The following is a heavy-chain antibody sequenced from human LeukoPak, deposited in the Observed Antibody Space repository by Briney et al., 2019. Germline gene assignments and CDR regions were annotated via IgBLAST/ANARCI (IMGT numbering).Heavy chain of an antibody. D-gene: IGHD3-16*02. Sequence: SETLSLTCTVSGGSISSYYWSWIRQPPGKGLEWIGYIYYSGSTNYNPSLKSRVAISVDTSKNQFSLKLSSVTAADTAVYYCARSQGVIVDYWGQGTLVTVSS. J-gene: IGHJ4*02. CDR1: GGSISSYY. CDR2: IYYSGST. V-gene: IGHV4-59*01. CDR3: ARSQGVIVDY.